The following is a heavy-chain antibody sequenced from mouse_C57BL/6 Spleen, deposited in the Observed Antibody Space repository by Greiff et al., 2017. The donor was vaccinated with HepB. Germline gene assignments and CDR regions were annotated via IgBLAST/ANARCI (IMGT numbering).Heavy chain of an antibody. CDR3: ARYRELGRGYYFDY. CDR2: IYPRSGNT. D-gene: IGHD4-1*01. Sequence: VQLQQSGAELARPGASVKLSCKASGYTFTSYGISWVKQRTGQGLEWIGEIYPRSGNTYYNEKFKGKATLTAEKSSSTAYMELRSLTSEDSAVYFCARYRELGRGYYFDYWGQGTTLTVSS. CDR1: GYTFTSYG. V-gene: IGHV1-81*01. J-gene: IGHJ2*01.